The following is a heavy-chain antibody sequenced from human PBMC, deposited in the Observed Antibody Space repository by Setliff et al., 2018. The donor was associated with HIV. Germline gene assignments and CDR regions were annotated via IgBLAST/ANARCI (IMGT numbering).Heavy chain of an antibody. V-gene: IGHV3-20*01. CDR1: GFSFDDYG. D-gene: IGHD1-1*01. Sequence: GGSLRLSCAASGFSFDDYGMNWVRQVPGKGLEWVSAISRNGGSTAYADSVKGRFTISRDNAKNSLYLQMNSLRAEDTGLYHCVRGDWNNGLDVWGQGTTVTVS. J-gene: IGHJ6*02. CDR2: ISRNGGST. CDR3: VRGDWNNGLDV.